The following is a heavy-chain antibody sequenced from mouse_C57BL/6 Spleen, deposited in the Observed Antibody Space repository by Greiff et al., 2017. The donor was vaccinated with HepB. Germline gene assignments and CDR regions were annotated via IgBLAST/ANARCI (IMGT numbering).Heavy chain of an antibody. V-gene: IGHV5-17*01. CDR3: ATYYGSSYDAMDY. J-gene: IGHJ4*01. Sequence: DVKLVESGGGLVKPGGSLKLSCAASGFTFSDYGMHWVRQAPEKGLEWVAYISSGSSTIYYADTVKGRFTISRDNAKNTLFLQMTSLRSEDTAMYYCATYYGSSYDAMDYWGQGTSVTVSS. CDR2: ISSGSSTI. D-gene: IGHD1-1*01. CDR1: GFTFSDYG.